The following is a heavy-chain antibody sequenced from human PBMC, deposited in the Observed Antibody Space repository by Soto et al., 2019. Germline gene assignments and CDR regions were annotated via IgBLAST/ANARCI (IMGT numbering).Heavy chain of an antibody. J-gene: IGHJ6*03. V-gene: IGHV1-24*01. D-gene: IGHD5-18*01. CDR3: ATLTAMVPHYYMDV. Sequence: PSVKVSCKVSGYTLTELSMHWVRQAPGKGLEWMGGFDPEDGETIYAQKFQGRVTMTEDTSTDTAYMELSSLRSEDTAVYYCATLTAMVPHYYMDVWGKGTTVTVSS. CDR2: FDPEDGET. CDR1: GYTLTELS.